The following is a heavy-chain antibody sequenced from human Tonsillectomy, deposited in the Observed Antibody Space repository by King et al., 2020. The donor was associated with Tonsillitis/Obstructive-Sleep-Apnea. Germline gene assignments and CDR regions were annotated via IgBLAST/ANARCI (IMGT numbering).Heavy chain of an antibody. CDR3: AARLGIVGATGY. CDR1: GYSFTSYW. V-gene: IGHV5-10-1*03. Sequence: VQLVDSGAEVKKPGESLRISCKGSGYSFTSYWISWVRQMPGKGLEWMGRIDPSDSYTNYSPSFQGHVTISADKSISTAYLQWSSLKASDTAMYYCAARLGIVGATGYWGQGTLVTVSS. D-gene: IGHD1-26*01. J-gene: IGHJ4*02. CDR2: IDPSDSYT.